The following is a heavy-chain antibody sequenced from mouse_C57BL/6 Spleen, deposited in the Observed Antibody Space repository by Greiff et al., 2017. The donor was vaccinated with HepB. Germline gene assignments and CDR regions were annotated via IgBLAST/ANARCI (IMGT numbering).Heavy chain of an antibody. V-gene: IGHV5-16*01. J-gene: IGHJ4*01. CDR3: ARLIYSNYAMDY. D-gene: IGHD2-5*01. CDR1: GFTFSDYY. Sequence: EVQLVESEGGLVQPGSSMKLSCTASGFTFSDYYMAWVRQVPEKGLEWVANINYDGSSTYYLDSLKSRFIISRDNAKNILYLQMSSLKSEDTATYYCARLIYSNYAMDYWGQGTSVTVSS. CDR2: INYDGSST.